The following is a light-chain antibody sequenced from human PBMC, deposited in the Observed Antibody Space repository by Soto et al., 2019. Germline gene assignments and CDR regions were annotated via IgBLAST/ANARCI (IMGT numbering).Light chain of an antibody. CDR2: KAS. V-gene: IGKV1-5*03. Sequence: DIQMTQSPSTLSASVGDIVTITCRASQSISSWLAWNQQKPGKAPNLLIYKASSLESGVPSRFSGSGSGTEFTLTISSLQPDDFATYYCQQYNSYPLTFGGGTKVEIK. CDR1: QSISSW. CDR3: QQYNSYPLT. J-gene: IGKJ4*01.